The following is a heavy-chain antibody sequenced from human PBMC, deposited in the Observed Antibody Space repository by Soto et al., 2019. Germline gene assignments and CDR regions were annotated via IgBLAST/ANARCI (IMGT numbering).Heavy chain of an antibody. CDR1: GGSISSGGDY. J-gene: IGHJ6*02. CDR3: ARATPYYYYGMDV. Sequence: QVQLQESGPGLVKPSQTLSLTCTVSGGSISSGGDYWSWIRQHPGKGLEWIGYIYYSGSTYYNPSLTSRVTLSVDTSKNHFSLKLSSVTAADTAVYYFARATPYYYYGMDVWGQGTTVTVSS. D-gene: IGHD2-15*01. CDR2: IYYSGST. V-gene: IGHV4-31*03.